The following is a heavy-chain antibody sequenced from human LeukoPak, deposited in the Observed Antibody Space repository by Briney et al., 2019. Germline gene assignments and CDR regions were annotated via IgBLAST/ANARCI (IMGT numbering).Heavy chain of an antibody. CDR2: ISGSGGST. CDR1: GFTFSSYW. V-gene: IGHV3-23*01. J-gene: IGHJ6*02. CDR3: AKDTYEGYCSGGSCLDMDV. D-gene: IGHD2-15*01. Sequence: GGSLRLSCAASGFTFSSYWMNWVRQAPGKGLEWVSAISGSGGSTYYADSVKGRFTISRDNSKNTLYLQMNSLRAEDTAVYYCAKDTYEGYCSGGSCLDMDVWGQGTTVTVSS.